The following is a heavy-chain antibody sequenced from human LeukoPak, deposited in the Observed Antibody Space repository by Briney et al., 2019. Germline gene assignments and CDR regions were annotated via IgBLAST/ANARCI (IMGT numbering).Heavy chain of an antibody. CDR2: INTNTGNP. CDR3: ARDGYSSGWPPAVSWHNWFDP. J-gene: IGHJ5*02. D-gene: IGHD6-19*01. Sequence: ASVKVSCKASGYTFTSYAMNWVRQAPGQGLEWMGWINTNTGNPTYAQGFTGRFVFSLDTSVSTAYLQISSLKAEDTAVYYCARDGYSSGWPPAVSWHNWFDPWGQGTLVTVSS. V-gene: IGHV7-4-1*02. CDR1: GYTFTSYA.